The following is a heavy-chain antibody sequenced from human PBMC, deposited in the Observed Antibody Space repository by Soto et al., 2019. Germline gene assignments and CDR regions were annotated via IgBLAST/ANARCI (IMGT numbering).Heavy chain of an antibody. Sequence: SGPTLVNPTQTLTLTCTFSGFSLSTSGVGVGWIRQPPGKALEWLALIYWDDDKRYSPSLKSRLTITKDTSKNQVVLTMTNMDPVNTATYYCAHVVRYYYDSSGSYGADYWGQGTLVTVSS. CDR2: IYWDDDK. D-gene: IGHD3-22*01. V-gene: IGHV2-5*02. J-gene: IGHJ4*02. CDR3: AHVVRYYYDSSGSYGADY. CDR1: GFSLSTSGVG.